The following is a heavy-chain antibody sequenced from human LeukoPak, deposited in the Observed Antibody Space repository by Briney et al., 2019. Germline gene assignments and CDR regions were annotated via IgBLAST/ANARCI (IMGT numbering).Heavy chain of an antibody. Sequence: GGSLRLSCAASGFTFGRHTMHWVRQPPGKGPEWVSLIGWDGTNIDYADSVKGRFTISRDNSKNFVYLQMLSLRTEDTALYYCTKDMEWGMDVWGQGTTVIVSS. CDR3: TKDMEWGMDV. CDR1: GFTFGRHT. CDR2: IGWDGTNI. D-gene: IGHD3-3*01. V-gene: IGHV3-43*01. J-gene: IGHJ6*02.